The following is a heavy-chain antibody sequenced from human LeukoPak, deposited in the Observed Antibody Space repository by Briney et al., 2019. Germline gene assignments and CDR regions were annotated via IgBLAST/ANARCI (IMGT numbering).Heavy chain of an antibody. CDR2: ISYDGSNK. CDR1: GFTFSSYA. J-gene: IGHJ4*02. CDR3: AMAPHHWPRRFDY. Sequence: GGSLRLSCAASGFTFSSYAMHWVRQAPGKGLEWVAVISYDGSNKYYADSVKGRFTISRDNAKNTLYLQMNSLRAEDTAVYYCAMAPHHWPRRFDYWGQGTLVTVSS. V-gene: IGHV3-30-3*01. D-gene: IGHD5-24*01.